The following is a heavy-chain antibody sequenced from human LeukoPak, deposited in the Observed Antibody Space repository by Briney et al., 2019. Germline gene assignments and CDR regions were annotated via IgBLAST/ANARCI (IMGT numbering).Heavy chain of an antibody. CDR3: AKWLVGRYFQH. CDR1: GFIFSSYA. Sequence: GGSLRLSCAASGFIFSSYAMSWVRQAPGKGLEWVSAISGSGGSTYYADSVKGRFTISRDNSKNTLYLQMNSLRAEDTAVYYCAKWLVGRYFQHWGQGTLVTVSS. V-gene: IGHV3-23*01. D-gene: IGHD6-19*01. J-gene: IGHJ1*01. CDR2: ISGSGGST.